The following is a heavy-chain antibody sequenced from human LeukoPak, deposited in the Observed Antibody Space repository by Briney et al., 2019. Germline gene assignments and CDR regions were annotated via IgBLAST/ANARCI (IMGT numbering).Heavy chain of an antibody. CDR3: ARSYGDPWGYYYYGMDV. CDR2: IYYSGST. D-gene: IGHD4-17*01. V-gene: IGHV4-59*01. Sequence: SQTLSLTCTVSGGSISSYYWSWIRQPPGKGLEWIGYIYYSGSTNYNPSLKSRVTISVDTSKNQFSLKLSSVTAADTAVYYCARSYGDPWGYYYYGMDVWGQGTTVTVSS. CDR1: GGSISSYY. J-gene: IGHJ6*02.